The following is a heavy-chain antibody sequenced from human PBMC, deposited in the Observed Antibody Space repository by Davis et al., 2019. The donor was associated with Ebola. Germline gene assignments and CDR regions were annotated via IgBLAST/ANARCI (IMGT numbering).Heavy chain of an antibody. CDR1: GFTFSFYD. V-gene: IGHV3-21*01. CDR3: AREMRGTADSH. Sequence: GESLKISCVASGFTFSFYDMNWVRQAPGKGLEWVSSISSTSSYIYYADSVKGRFTISRDNAKNTLYLQMNSLRVEDTAMYYCAREMRGTADSHWGQGTLVTVSS. J-gene: IGHJ4*02. D-gene: IGHD1/OR15-1a*01. CDR2: ISSTSSYI.